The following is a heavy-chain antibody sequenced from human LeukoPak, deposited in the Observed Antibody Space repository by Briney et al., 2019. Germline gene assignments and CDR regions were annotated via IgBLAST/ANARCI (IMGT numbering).Heavy chain of an antibody. CDR2: ISGNGGST. CDR3: AKSSYGSGPYYYGMDV. CDR1: GFTFSNYG. D-gene: IGHD3-10*01. J-gene: IGHJ6*02. Sequence: GGSLRLSCEASGFTFSNYGMNWVRQAPGKGLEWVSGISGNGGSTYYADSVKGRFSISRDTSKNTLYLQMNSLRVEDTAVYYCAKSSYGSGPYYYGMDVWGQGTTVTVSS. V-gene: IGHV3-23*01.